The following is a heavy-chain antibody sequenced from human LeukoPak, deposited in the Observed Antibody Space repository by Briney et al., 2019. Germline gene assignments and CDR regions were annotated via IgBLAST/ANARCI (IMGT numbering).Heavy chain of an antibody. CDR2: INQDDSQI. CDR1: GFTFNKYW. J-gene: IGHJ4*02. CDR3: ARGYYYSGTYYFSFFDY. Sequence: GGSLRLSCAASGFTFNKYWLTWVRQAPGKGLEWVANINQDDSQIYYLESVEGRFTITRDNAKNSLHLQMNSLRAEDTAIYYCARGYYYSGTYYFSFFDYWGQGTLVTVSS. D-gene: IGHD3-10*01. V-gene: IGHV3-7*01.